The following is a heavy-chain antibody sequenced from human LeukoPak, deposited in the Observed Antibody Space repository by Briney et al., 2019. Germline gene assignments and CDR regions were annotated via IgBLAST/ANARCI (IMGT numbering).Heavy chain of an antibody. CDR1: GFSFSTSG. J-gene: IGHJ4*02. CDR3: ARAGDSGYYYDYFDL. Sequence: PVGSLRLSCAASGFSFSTSGMHWIRQAPGKGLEWVAFIQSDGGNEYYADSVKGRFTISIDNSKNTVHLQMNSLRAEDTAFYHCARAGDSGYYYDYFDLWGQGTLVTVSS. V-gene: IGHV3-30*02. D-gene: IGHD3-22*01. CDR2: IQSDGGNE.